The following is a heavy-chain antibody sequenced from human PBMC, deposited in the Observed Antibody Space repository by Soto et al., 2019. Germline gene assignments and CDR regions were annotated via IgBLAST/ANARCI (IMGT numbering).Heavy chain of an antibody. J-gene: IGHJ4*02. CDR1: GLTFSNSW. Sequence: EVQLVESGGGLVQPGGSLRLSCEVSGLTFSNSWMNWVRQPPGKGLEWVANINPDGSGKYYVESLRGRFTISRDNAKNALYLQMNSLRAEDTAVYYCTRVSRVSLPDCWRQGALVTVSS. V-gene: IGHV3-7*04. CDR3: TRVSRVSLPDC. CDR2: INPDGSGK.